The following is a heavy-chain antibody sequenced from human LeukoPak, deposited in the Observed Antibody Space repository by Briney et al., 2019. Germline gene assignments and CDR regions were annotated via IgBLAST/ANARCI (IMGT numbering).Heavy chain of an antibody. V-gene: IGHV4-38-2*01. CDR1: GYSISSGYY. CDR3: ARRLRATVTTSDY. D-gene: IGHD4-17*01. CDR2: IYHSGST. Sequence: SETLSLTCAVSGYSISSGYYWGWIRQPPGQGLEWIGSIYHSGSTYYNPSLKSRVTISVDTSKNQFSLKLSPVTAADTAVYYCARRLRATVTTSDYWGQGTLVTVSS. J-gene: IGHJ4*02.